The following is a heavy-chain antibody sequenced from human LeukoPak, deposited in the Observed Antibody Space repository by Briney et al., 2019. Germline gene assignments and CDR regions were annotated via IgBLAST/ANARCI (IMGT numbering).Heavy chain of an antibody. D-gene: IGHD1-26*01. CDR3: ARGGSGSYYYFDY. J-gene: IGHJ4*02. CDR2: IYYSGST. V-gene: IGHV4-59*01. CDR1: GGSISSYY. Sequence: SETLSLTCTVSGGSISSYYWSWIRQPPGKGLEWIGYIYYSGSTNYNPSLKSRVTISVDASKNQFSLKLSSVTAADTAVYYCARGGSGSYYYFDYWGQGTLVTVSS.